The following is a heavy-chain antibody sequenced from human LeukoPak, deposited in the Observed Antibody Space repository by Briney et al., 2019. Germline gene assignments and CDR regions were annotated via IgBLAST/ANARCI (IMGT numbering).Heavy chain of an antibody. J-gene: IGHJ6*03. V-gene: IGHV3-48*01. D-gene: IGHD6-6*01. CDR2: ISSSSSTI. Sequence: PGGSLRLSCAASGFTLSSYSMNWVRQAPGKGLEWVSYISSSSSTIYYADSVKGRFIISRDNAKNSVYLQMNSLRAEDTAVYYCARGDSSSSQDMDVWGKGTTVTVSS. CDR1: GFTLSSYS. CDR3: ARGDSSSSQDMDV.